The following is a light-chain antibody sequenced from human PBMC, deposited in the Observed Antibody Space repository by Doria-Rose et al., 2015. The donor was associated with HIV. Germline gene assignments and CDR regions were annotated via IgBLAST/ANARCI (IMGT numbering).Light chain of an antibody. Sequence: VTLSLSPGERATLSCRASQSVSSYLVWYQQKPGQAPRLLINDASNRATGIPARFSGSGSGTDFTLTISSLEPEDLAVYYCQQRNNWPTFGGGAKVEI. J-gene: IGKJ4*01. CDR1: QSVSSY. V-gene: IGKV3-11*01. CDR2: DAS. CDR3: QQRNNWPT.